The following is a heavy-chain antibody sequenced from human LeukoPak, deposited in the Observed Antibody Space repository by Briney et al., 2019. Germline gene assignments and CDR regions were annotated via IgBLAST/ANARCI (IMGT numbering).Heavy chain of an antibody. CDR2: IYPGDFDT. D-gene: IGHD3-10*01. CDR3: ARLRAGGITMVRGAFDY. J-gene: IGHJ4*02. Sequence: GESLKISCKGSGYSFTSYWIGWVRQMPGKGLEWMGIIYPGDFDTRYSPSFQGQVTISADKSISTAYLQWSSLKASDTAMYYCARLRAGGITMVRGAFDYWGQGTLVTVSS. V-gene: IGHV5-51*01. CDR1: GYSFTSYW.